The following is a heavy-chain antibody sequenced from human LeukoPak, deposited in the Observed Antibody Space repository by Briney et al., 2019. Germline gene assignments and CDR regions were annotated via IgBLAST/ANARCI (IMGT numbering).Heavy chain of an antibody. Sequence: ASVKVSCKASGYTFTGYYMHWVRQATGQGLEWMGWMNPNSGNTGYAQKFQGRVTITRNTSISTAYMELSSLRSEDTAVYYCASGSSGWYKAYFDYWGQGTLVTVSS. CDR1: GYTFTGYY. D-gene: IGHD6-19*01. V-gene: IGHV1-8*03. CDR3: ASGSSGWYKAYFDY. CDR2: MNPNSGNT. J-gene: IGHJ4*02.